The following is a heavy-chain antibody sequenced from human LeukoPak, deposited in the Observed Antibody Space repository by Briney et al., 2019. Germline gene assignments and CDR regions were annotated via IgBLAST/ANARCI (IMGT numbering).Heavy chain of an antibody. CDR1: GLMFEDYG. D-gene: IGHD3-10*01. V-gene: IGHV3-20*04. Sequence: PGGSLRLFCAASGLMFEDYGMSWGRHAPGEGLECVVGINWDGGDTGYADCVTGRFTISRENAKHCVYLQMNSMRAEDTALYYCATDRMAYGSGSSEDHWGQGTLVTVSS. CDR3: ATDRMAYGSGSSEDH. CDR2: INWDGGDT. J-gene: IGHJ4*02.